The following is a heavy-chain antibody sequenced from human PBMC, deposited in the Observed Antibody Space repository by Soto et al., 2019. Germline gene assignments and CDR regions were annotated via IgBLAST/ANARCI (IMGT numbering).Heavy chain of an antibody. V-gene: IGHV3-30*18. J-gene: IGHJ6*02. CDR1: GFTFSSYG. Sequence: GGSLRLSCAASGFTFSSYGMHWVRQASGKGLEWVAVISYDGSNKYYADSVKGRFTISRDNSKNTLYLQMNSLRAEDTAVYYCAKAEWFGDLFYYGMDVWGQGTTVTVS. CDR2: ISYDGSNK. D-gene: IGHD3-10*01. CDR3: AKAEWFGDLFYYGMDV.